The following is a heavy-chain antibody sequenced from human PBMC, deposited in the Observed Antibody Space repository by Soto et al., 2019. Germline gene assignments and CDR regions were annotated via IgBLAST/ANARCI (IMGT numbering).Heavy chain of an antibody. CDR1: GYTLTELS. CDR3: ATATFEERGYSYGYLFDY. CDR2: FDPEDGET. Sequence: ASVKVSCKVSGYTLTELSMHWVRQAPGKGLEWMGGFDPEDGETIYAQKFQGRVTMTEDTSTDTAYMELSSLRSEDTAVYYCATATFEERGYSYGYLFDYWGQGALVTVSS. V-gene: IGHV1-24*01. J-gene: IGHJ4*02. D-gene: IGHD5-18*01.